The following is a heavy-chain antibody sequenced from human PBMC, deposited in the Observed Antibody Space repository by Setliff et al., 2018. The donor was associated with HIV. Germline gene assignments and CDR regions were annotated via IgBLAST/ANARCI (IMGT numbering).Heavy chain of an antibody. J-gene: IGHJ3*02. V-gene: IGHV3-23*01. Sequence: GGSLRLSCAAFGFTFSSSAMSWVRLAPGKGLEWVSAISGSGSSTYYADSVKGRFTISRDNSKNTMYVQMNSLRAEDTAVYYCAKGPWFGELFINDGFDIWGQGTMVTVSS. CDR1: GFTFSSSA. CDR2: ISGSGSST. D-gene: IGHD3-10*01. CDR3: AKGPWFGELFINDGFDI.